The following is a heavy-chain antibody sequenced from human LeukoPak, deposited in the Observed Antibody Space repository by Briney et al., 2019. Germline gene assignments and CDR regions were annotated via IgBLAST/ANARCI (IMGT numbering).Heavy chain of an antibody. V-gene: IGHV3-21*01. J-gene: IGHJ4*01. CDR3: AREGDSSSWLLGLKTYYFDY. CDR1: GFTFSSYS. CDR2: ISSSSSYI. D-gene: IGHD6-13*01. Sequence: GGSLRLSCAASGFTFSSYSMNWVRQAPGKGLEWVSSISSSSSYIYYADSVKGRFTISRDNAKNSLYLQMNSLRAEDTAVYYCAREGDSSSWLLGLKTYYFDYWGQGTLVTVSS.